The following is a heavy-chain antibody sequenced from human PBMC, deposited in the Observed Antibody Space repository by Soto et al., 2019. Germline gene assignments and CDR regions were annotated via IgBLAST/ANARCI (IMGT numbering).Heavy chain of an antibody. V-gene: IGHV3-15*01. CDR2: IKSKTDGGTT. CDR3: TTDMIAAAGTHYYYYYMDV. D-gene: IGHD6-13*01. Sequence: EVQLVESGGGLVKPGGSLRLSCAASGFTFSNAWMSWVRQAPGKGLEWVGRIKSKTDGGTTDYAAPVKGRFTISRDDSKNTLYLQMNGLKTEDTAVYYCTTDMIAAAGTHYYYYYMDVWGKGTTVTVTS. CDR1: GFTFSNAW. J-gene: IGHJ6*03.